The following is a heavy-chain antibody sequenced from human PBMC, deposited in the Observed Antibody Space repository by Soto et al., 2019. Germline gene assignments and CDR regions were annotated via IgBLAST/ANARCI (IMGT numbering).Heavy chain of an antibody. D-gene: IGHD3-22*01. J-gene: IGHJ3*02. CDR1: GGSISSGGSY. V-gene: IGHV4-31*03. Sequence: QVQLQESGPGLVKPSQTLSLTCTVSGGSISSGGSYWSWIRQHPGKGLEWIGYIYYSGSTYYNPSLKSRVTKSVNTVKNRSSLRLTSVTAADTAVNSGARVGYFDVSGTKAFDTWGQGTMVTVS. CDR2: IYYSGST. CDR3: ARVGYFDVSGTKAFDT.